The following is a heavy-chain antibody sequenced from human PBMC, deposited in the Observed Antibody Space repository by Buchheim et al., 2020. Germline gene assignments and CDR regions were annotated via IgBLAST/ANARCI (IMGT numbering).Heavy chain of an antibody. D-gene: IGHD4-17*01. CDR3: AGQAYNCGDASYSSYMDV. CDR1: GVSIRNGDYY. CDR2: IFWSGTD. Sequence: QLQESGPGLVKPSETLSLICTVSGVSIRNGDYYWAWIRQPPGKGLEWIGTIFWSGTDYYSPSLKSRATMSVDKSKNQFSLKLRSESATDGAVDFCAGQAYNCGDASYSSYMDVWGEGIT. V-gene: IGHV4-39*01. J-gene: IGHJ6*03.